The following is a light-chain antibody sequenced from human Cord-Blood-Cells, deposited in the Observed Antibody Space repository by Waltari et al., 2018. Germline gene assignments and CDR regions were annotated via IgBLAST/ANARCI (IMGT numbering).Light chain of an antibody. CDR1: QSISSY. Sequence: DIQMTQSPSSLSASVGDRVTITCRASQSISSYLNWYQQKPGKAPKLLIYAASSLQSGVPSRFRCSGSETDFTLTISCLQPEDFATYYCQQSYSTPRSFGQWTKVQF. J-gene: IGKJ1*01. CDR2: AAS. V-gene: IGKV1-39*01. CDR3: QQSYSTPRS.